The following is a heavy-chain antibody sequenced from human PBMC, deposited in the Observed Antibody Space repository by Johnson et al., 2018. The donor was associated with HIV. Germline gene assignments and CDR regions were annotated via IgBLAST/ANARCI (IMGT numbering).Heavy chain of an antibody. Sequence: QVQLVESGGGVVQPGRSLRLSCAVSGLTFSAYVMHWVRQAPGKGLEWVAGISPDGRNTDYAEPLRGRVTISRDNSKNTLDLQMNSLRGEDTAVYYCAKDRALTDYYDSSGSDAFDIWGQGTMVTVSS. V-gene: IGHV3-30*01. CDR3: AKDRALTDYYDSSGSDAFDI. CDR2: ISPDGRNT. D-gene: IGHD3-22*01. CDR1: GLTFSAYV. J-gene: IGHJ3*02.